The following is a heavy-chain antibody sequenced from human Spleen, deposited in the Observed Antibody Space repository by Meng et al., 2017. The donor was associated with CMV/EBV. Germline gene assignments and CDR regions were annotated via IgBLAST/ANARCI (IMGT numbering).Heavy chain of an antibody. J-gene: IGHJ6*02. CDR3: TTARYDFWSGYYIYYYGMDV. V-gene: IGHV3-21*03. D-gene: IGHD3-3*01. CDR2: ISSSSNYI. CDR1: GFTFSSYS. Sequence: GGSLRLSCAASGFTFSSYSMNWIRQAPGKGLEWVSSISSSSNYIFYADSVKGRFSISRDNAKNSVYLQMNSLKTEDTAVYYCTTARYDFWSGYYIYYYGMDVWGQGTTVTVSS.